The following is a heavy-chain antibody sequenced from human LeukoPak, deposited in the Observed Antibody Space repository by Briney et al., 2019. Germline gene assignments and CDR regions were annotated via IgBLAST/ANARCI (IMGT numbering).Heavy chain of an antibody. J-gene: IGHJ4*02. V-gene: IGHV4-59*01. D-gene: IGHD3-3*01. CDR1: GGSISSYY. CDR2: IYYSGST. CDR3: ARTSGYSEYFDY. Sequence: SETLSLTCTVSGGSISSYYWSWIRQPPGKGLEWIGYIYYSGSTNYNPSLKSRVTISVDTSKNQFSLKLSSVTAADTAVYYCARTSGYSEYFDYWGQGTLVTVSS.